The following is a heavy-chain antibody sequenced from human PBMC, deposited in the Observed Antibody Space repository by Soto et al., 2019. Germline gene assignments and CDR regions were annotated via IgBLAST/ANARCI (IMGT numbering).Heavy chain of an antibody. J-gene: IGHJ3*02. D-gene: IGHD2-15*01. CDR1: GYTFTSYA. CDR2: INAGNGNT. Sequence: ASVKVSCKASGYTFTSYAMHWVRQAPGQRLEWMGWINAGNGNTKYSQKFQGRVTITRDTSASTVYMELRSLRSEDTAVYYCARDWCYGGSCYDDAFDIWGQGTMVTV. V-gene: IGHV1-3*01. CDR3: ARDWCYGGSCYDDAFDI.